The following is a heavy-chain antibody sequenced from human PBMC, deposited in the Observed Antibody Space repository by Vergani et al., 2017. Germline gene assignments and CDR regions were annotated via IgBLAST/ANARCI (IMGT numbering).Heavy chain of an antibody. D-gene: IGHD3-9*01. CDR2: IYYSGST. V-gene: IGHV4-30-4*01. CDR3: ARGVGDFDWLPQTDGMDV. CDR1: GGSISSGDYY. J-gene: IGHJ6*02. Sequence: QVQLQESGPGLVKPSQTLSLTCTVSGGSISSGDYYWSWIRQPPGKGLEWTGYIYYSGSTYYNPSLKSRVTISVDTSKNQFSLKLSSVTSADTAVYYCARGVGDFDWLPQTDGMDVWGQGTTVTVSS.